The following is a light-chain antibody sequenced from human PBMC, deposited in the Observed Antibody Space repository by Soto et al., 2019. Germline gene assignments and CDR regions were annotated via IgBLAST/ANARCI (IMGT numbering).Light chain of an antibody. Sequence: EIVLTQSPATLSLSPGERATLSCRASQSVSSYLAWYQQKPGQAPRLLIYDASNRATGIPARFSGSGSGTDFILTISSLEPEDFAVYYCQQRSNLITFCQGTRLEIK. J-gene: IGKJ5*01. V-gene: IGKV3-11*01. CDR1: QSVSSY. CDR3: QQRSNLIT. CDR2: DAS.